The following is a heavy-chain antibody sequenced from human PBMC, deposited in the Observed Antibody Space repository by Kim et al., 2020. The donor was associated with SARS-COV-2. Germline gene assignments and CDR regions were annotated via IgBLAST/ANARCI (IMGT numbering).Heavy chain of an antibody. V-gene: IGHV4-59*01. CDR1: GGSISSYY. Sequence: SETLSLTCTVSGGSISSYYWSWIRQPPGKGLEWIGYIYYSGSTNYNPSLKSRVTISVDTSKNQFSLKLSSVTAADTAVYYCARVPSPYYYYYGMDVWGQGTTVTVSS. J-gene: IGHJ6*02. CDR2: IYYSGST. CDR3: ARVPSPYYYYYGMDV.